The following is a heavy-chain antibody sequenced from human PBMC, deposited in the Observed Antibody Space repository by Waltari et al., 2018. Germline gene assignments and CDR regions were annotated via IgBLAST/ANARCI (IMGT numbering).Heavy chain of an antibody. V-gene: IGHV3-30*01. Sequence: QVQLVESGGGVVQPGRCLRLSCAAPAFPYRTSIIHWVRQAPGKGLEWVAAMSYDGFSKYYADSVKGRFSIGRDDSQNTVYLQANSLTTEDTAVYYCGREGGTSGYSGYLDTWGQGTLVTVSS. D-gene: IGHD2-15*01. CDR2: MSYDGFSK. CDR3: GREGGTSGYSGYLDT. J-gene: IGHJ4*02. CDR1: AFPYRTSI.